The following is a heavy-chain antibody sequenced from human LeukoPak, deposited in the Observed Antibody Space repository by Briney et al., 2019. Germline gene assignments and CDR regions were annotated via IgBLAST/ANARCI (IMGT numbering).Heavy chain of an antibody. V-gene: IGHV4-39*01. J-gene: IGHJ6*02. CDR3: VRKSPSSLYAMDV. CDR1: GGSISTSGLY. CDR2: IYYSGTT. Sequence: SETLSLTCSVSGGSISTSGLYWGWIRQPPGKGLEWIGSIYYSGTTHYNPSLKSRVTISVDTSKNQCSLKLTSVTATDTAVYFCVRKSPSSLYAMDVWGLGTTVTVSS.